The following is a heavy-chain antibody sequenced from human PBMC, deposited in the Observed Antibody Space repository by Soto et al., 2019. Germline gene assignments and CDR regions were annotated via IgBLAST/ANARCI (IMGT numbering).Heavy chain of an antibody. CDR1: GYTFTNHG. CDR3: ARDLYPLAYYFDS. CDR2: ISGHNGNT. Sequence: ASVRVSCKASGYTFTNHGISWVRQAPGQGLEWLGWISGHNGNTEYAQRLKGRVTMTADTSTSTAYMELRSLRSDDTAVYYCARDLYPLAYYFDSWGQGTLVTVPQ. J-gene: IGHJ4*02. D-gene: IGHD2-8*01. V-gene: IGHV1-18*04.